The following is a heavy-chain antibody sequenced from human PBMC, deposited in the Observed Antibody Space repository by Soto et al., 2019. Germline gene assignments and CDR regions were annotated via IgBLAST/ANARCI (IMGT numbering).Heavy chain of an antibody. J-gene: IGHJ6*02. CDR3: ERGGSGSYSPSSYGMDV. D-gene: IGHD3-10*01. CDR2: INPNSGGT. V-gene: IGHV1-2*04. Sequence: ASVKVSCKASGYTFTGYYMHWVRQAPGQGLEWMGWINPNSGGTNYAQKIQGWVAMTRDTSISTAYMKLSRLRSDDTAMYYCERGGSGSYSPSSYGMDVWGQGTTVTVSS. CDR1: GYTFTGYY.